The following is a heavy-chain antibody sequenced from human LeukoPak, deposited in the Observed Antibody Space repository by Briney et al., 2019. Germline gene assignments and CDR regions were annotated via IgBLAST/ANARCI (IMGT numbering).Heavy chain of an antibody. Sequence: GASVKVSCKASGYTFSGYYMHWVRQAPGQGLEWMGWMNPNSGNTGYAQKFQGRVTMTRNTSISTAYMELSSLRSEDTAVYYCASSRRITSPGMDVWGQGTTVTVSS. D-gene: IGHD1-20*01. V-gene: IGHV1-8*02. CDR1: GYTFSGYY. CDR3: ASSRRITSPGMDV. J-gene: IGHJ6*02. CDR2: MNPNSGNT.